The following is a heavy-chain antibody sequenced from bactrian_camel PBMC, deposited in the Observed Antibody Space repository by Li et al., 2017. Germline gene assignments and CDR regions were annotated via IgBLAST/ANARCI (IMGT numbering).Heavy chain of an antibody. V-gene: IGHV3S1*01. CDR2: IDDDGSRT. CDR1: GYTRFGHS. J-gene: IGHJ6*01. Sequence: HVQLVESGGGSVQPGGSLRLVCTASGYTRFGHSMAWFRQRPGKEREGVAVIDDDGSRTYYADSVKGRFTISRDSAAKNVVHLEMNNLKPDDTATYTCMPQTLVRRASGWVGSPPLLTGARGPRSPSP. CDR3: MPQTLVRRASGWVGSPPLLT. D-gene: IGHD5*01.